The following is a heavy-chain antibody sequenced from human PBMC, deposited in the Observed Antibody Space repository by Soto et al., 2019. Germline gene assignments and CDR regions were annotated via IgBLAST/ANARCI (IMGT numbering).Heavy chain of an antibody. CDR1: GASISSSY. CDR3: ARGYYDSSGQSNTFDI. CDR2: VYYSGST. J-gene: IGHJ3*02. V-gene: IGHV4-59*01. D-gene: IGHD3-22*01. Sequence: SETLSLTCTVSGASISSSYWSWIRQSPGKGLEWIGYVYYSGSTNYNPCLKSRVTISVDTSKNQFSLKLSSVTAADTAVYYCARGYYDSSGQSNTFDIGGQGTMVTVSS.